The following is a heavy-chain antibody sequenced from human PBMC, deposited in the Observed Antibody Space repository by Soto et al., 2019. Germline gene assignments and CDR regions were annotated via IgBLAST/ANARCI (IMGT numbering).Heavy chain of an antibody. CDR3: ERGGDYYDSSGYKAVDNFDY. Sequence: PGGSLRLSCSASGFTFSYYWMHWVRQAPGKGLVWVSRISSDGSDTSYADSVKGRFTVSRDNAKNTLYLQMNSLRAEDTAVYYSERGGDYYDSSGYKAVDNFDYWGRGTLVTVSS. V-gene: IGHV3-74*01. J-gene: IGHJ4*02. CDR1: GFTFSYYW. D-gene: IGHD3-22*01. CDR2: ISSDGSDT.